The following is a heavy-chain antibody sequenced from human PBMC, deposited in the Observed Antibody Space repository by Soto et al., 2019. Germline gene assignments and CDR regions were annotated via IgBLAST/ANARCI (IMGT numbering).Heavy chain of an antibody. CDR1: GVSISSYY. D-gene: IGHD6-6*01. V-gene: IGHV4-59*08. J-gene: IGHJ4*02. CDR2: IYYSGST. CDR3: AGTSSSSDFDY. Sequence: PSETLSLTCTVSGVSISSYYWSWIRQPPGKGLEWIGYIYYSGSTNYNTSLKSRVTISVDTSKNQFSLKLSSVTAADTAVYYCAGTSSSSDFDYWGQGTLVTVSS.